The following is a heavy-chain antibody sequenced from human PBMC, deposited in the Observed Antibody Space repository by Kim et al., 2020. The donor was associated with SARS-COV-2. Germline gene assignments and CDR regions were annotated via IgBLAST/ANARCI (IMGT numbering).Heavy chain of an antibody. J-gene: IGHJ6*02. Sequence: ASVKVSCKVSGYTLTELSMHWVRQAPGKGLEWMGGFDPEDGETIYAQKFQGRVTMTEDTSTDTAYMELSSLRSEDTAVYYCATVVATGRSMDYYYYGMDVWGQGTTVTVSS. CDR3: ATVVATGRSMDYYYYGMDV. CDR2: FDPEDGET. V-gene: IGHV1-24*01. D-gene: IGHD5-12*01. CDR1: GYTLTELS.